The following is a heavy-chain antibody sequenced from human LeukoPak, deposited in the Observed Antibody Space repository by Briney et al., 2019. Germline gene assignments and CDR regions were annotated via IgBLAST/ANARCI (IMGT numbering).Heavy chain of an antibody. CDR3: ARDPYVWGSYLVY. Sequence: GGSLRLSCAASGFTFSSYSMNWVRQAPGKGLEWVSSISSSSSYIYYADSVKGRFTISRDNAKNSLYLQMNSLRAKDTAVYYCARDPYVWGSYLVYWGQGTLVTVSS. CDR1: GFTFSSYS. J-gene: IGHJ4*02. V-gene: IGHV3-21*01. CDR2: ISSSSSYI. D-gene: IGHD3-16*02.